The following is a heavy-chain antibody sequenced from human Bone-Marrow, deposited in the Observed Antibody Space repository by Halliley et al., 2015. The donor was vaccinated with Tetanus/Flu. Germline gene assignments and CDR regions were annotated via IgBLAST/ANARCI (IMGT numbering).Heavy chain of an antibody. CDR2: IYHSGST. V-gene: IGHV4-31*01. J-gene: IGHJ4*02. Sequence: TLSLTCTVSGGSITSGNYYWSWVRQHPGKGLEWIGYIYHSGSTYYTPSLQSLVSISVDTSKNQFSLKLKSVTASDTAVYYCARGFEDANSAGYYFDSRGQGILVTVSS. D-gene: IGHD2-15*01. CDR1: GGSITSGNYY. CDR3: ARGFEDANSAGYYFDS.